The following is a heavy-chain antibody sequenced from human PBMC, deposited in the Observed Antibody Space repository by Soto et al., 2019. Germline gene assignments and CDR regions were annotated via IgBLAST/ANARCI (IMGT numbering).Heavy chain of an antibody. CDR3: ARWYGSGSYLDY. CDR2: IYYSGST. V-gene: IGHV4-59*01. CDR1: GGSISSYY. Sequence: QVQLQESGPGLVKPSETLSLTCTVSGGSISSYYWSWIRQPPGKGLEWIGYIYYSGSTNYNPSLKRRVTISVDTSKNQFSLKLSSVTAADTAVYYCARWYGSGSYLDYWGQGTLVTVSS. D-gene: IGHD3-10*01. J-gene: IGHJ4*02.